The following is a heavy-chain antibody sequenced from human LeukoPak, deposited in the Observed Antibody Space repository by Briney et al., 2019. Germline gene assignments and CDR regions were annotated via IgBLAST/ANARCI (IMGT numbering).Heavy chain of an antibody. V-gene: IGHV3-33*01. J-gene: IGHJ4*02. CDR3: VRDVGDGYNSHYFDY. CDR2: MWFGGSNK. D-gene: IGHD5-24*01. Sequence: PGRSLRLSCAASGFTFSNYGMHWVRQAPGKGLEWVAVMWFGGSNKYYGDSVRGRFTISRDNPRNTLHLQMNSLRADDTAFYYCVRDVGDGYNSHYFDYWGQGTLVTVSS. CDR1: GFTFSNYG.